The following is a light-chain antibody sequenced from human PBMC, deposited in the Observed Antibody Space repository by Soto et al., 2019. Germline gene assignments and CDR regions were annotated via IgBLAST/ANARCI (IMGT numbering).Light chain of an antibody. J-gene: IGLJ3*02. CDR2: EVN. Sequence: QSALTQPASVSGSPGHSITISCTGTSSDVGSCNCVSWYQQHPGKAPTLMIYEVNKRPSGIYNRFSGSKSCNTASLTIAGLQAEDEADYDCCSSVGGPNWVFGGGTKLTVL. CDR1: SSDVGSCNC. CDR3: CSSVGGPNWV. V-gene: IGLV2-23*02.